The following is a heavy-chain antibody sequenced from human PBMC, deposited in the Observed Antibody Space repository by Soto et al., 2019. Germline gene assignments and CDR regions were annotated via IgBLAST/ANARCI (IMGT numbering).Heavy chain of an antibody. CDR2: ITYDGNKK. Sequence: GGSLRLSCAASGYTFGDYGMRRVRQAQRKGLEWVAVITYDGNKKYYADSVKGGFTISRDNSKNTLYLQMDSLRGEDTAVYYCAKWAHNGMDVWGQGTTVTVSS. J-gene: IGHJ6*02. CDR3: AKWAHNGMDV. CDR1: GYTFGDYG. V-gene: IGHV3-30*18.